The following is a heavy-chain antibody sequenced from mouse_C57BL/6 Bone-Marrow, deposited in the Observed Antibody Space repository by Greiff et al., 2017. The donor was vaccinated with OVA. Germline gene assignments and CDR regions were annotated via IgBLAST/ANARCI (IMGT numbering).Heavy chain of an antibody. Sequence: EVQRVESGPGLVKPSQSLSLTCSVTGYSITSGYYWNWIRQFPGNKLEWMGYISYDGSNNYNPSLKNRISITRDTSKNQFFLKLNSVTTEDTATYYCARVTSGSSYEDWGQGTTLTVSS. CDR2: ISYDGSN. CDR3: ARVTSGSSYED. CDR1: GYSITSGYY. V-gene: IGHV3-6*01. J-gene: IGHJ2*01. D-gene: IGHD1-1*01.